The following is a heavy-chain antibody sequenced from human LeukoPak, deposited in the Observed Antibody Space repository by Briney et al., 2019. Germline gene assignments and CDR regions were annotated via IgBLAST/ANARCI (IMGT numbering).Heavy chain of an antibody. CDR3: ARSRRITMIVVVISGFNWFDP. V-gene: IGHV4-34*01. D-gene: IGHD3-22*01. Sequence: SETLSPTCAVYGGSFSGYYWSWIRQPPGKGLEWIGEINHSGSTNYNPSLKSRVTISVDTSKNQFSLKLSSVTAADTAVYYCARSRRITMIVVVISGFNWFDPWGQGTLVTVSS. J-gene: IGHJ5*02. CDR1: GGSFSGYY. CDR2: INHSGST.